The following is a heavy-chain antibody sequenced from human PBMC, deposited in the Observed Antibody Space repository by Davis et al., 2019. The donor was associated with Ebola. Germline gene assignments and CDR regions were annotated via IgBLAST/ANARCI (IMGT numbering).Heavy chain of an antibody. D-gene: IGHD1-26*01. J-gene: IGHJ4*02. CDR1: GFTFDDYA. V-gene: IGHV3-23*01. CDR2: IIGSGGIT. CDR3: AMSQWELLLEYYFDY. Sequence: GESLKISCAASGFTFDDYAMSWVRQAPGKGLEWVSAIIGSGGITYYADSVKGRFTISRDNSKNTLYLQMDSLRAEDTAVYYCAMSQWELLLEYYFDYWGQGTLVTVSS.